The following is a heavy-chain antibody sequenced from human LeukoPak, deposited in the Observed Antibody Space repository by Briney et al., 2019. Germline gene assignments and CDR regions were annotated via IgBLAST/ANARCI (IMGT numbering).Heavy chain of an antibody. D-gene: IGHD6-13*01. J-gene: IGHJ4*02. CDR2: MKYDGSEK. Sequence: GGSLRLSCAASGFTFSSYWMSWVRQAPGKGLEWVANMKYDGSEKYYVDSVKGRFTTSRDNAKNSLYLQMNSLRAEDTAVYYCARDIETAGLFLDYWGQGTLVTVFS. CDR3: ARDIETAGLFLDY. CDR1: GFTFSSYW. V-gene: IGHV3-7*01.